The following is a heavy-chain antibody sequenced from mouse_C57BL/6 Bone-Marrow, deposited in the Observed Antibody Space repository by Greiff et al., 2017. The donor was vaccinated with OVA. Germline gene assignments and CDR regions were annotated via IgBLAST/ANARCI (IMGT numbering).Heavy chain of an antibody. Sequence: EVKVVESGGGLVQPGASLRLSCAASGFTFTDYYMSWVRQPPGQAPEWLALIRNKASGSTTEYTAYVKGRFTISRDKSQNILYLQMSTLRAEDSAAYYCVKAVRGYPFAYWGQGTLVTVSA. CDR1: GFTFTDYY. CDR2: IRNKASGSTT. V-gene: IGHV7-4*01. CDR3: VKAVRGYPFAY. D-gene: IGHD2-2*01. J-gene: IGHJ3*01.